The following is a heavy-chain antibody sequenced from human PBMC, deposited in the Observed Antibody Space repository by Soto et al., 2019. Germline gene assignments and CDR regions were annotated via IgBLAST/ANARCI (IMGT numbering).Heavy chain of an antibody. CDR2: IYNSGST. D-gene: IGHD3-3*01. CDR3: ARHYGGFGNNWNYFEY. CDR1: GDSISSSSYY. V-gene: IGHV4-39*01. Sequence: SETLSLTCSFSGDSISSSSYYCGWIRQPPWKGLEWIGNIYNSGSTHYNPSLRSRVSISVDKSKNHFSLKVSSVTAADTAVYFCARHYGGFGNNWNYFEYWGQGILVNVSS. J-gene: IGHJ4*02.